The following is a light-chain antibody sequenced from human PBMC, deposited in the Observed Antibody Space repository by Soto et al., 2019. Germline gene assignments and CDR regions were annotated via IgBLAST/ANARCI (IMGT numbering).Light chain of an antibody. V-gene: IGKV3-20*01. J-gene: IGKJ5*01. CDR1: QSIDTY. CDR3: KHYDSSPIT. CDR2: GAS. Sequence: VLTQSPDTLSLSPGATAILSCRASQSIDTYSAWYQSKPGQRPRLLIYGASSRALGIPDRFIGRGSGTNFTPTIHRLEPEDLAVYFCKHYDSSPITYGQGAPLEIK.